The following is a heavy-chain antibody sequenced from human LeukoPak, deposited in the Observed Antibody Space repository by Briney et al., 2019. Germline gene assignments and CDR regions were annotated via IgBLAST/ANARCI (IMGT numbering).Heavy chain of an antibody. J-gene: IGHJ4*02. CDR3: ARGHLVATIPHY. CDR2: ISSSSSYI. CDR1: GFTVSSNY. Sequence: PGGSLRLSCAASGFTVSSNYMSWVRQAPGKGLEWVSSISSSSSYIYYADSVKGRFTISRDNAKNSLYLQMNSLRAEDTAVYYCARGHLVATIPHYWGQGTLVTVSS. D-gene: IGHD5-12*01. V-gene: IGHV3-21*01.